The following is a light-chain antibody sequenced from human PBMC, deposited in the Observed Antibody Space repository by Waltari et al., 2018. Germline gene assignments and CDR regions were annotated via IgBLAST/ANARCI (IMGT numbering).Light chain of an antibody. CDR1: TSDVGAYNY. V-gene: IGLV2-14*03. J-gene: IGLJ2*01. CDR2: DVS. Sequence: QSALTQPASVSGSPGQSITISCTGTTSDVGAYNYVSWYQQHPGKAPRLMIFDVSNRPSGGSKRFSGSKSGNTASLTISGLQAEDEADYYCNSYTSSSTLLFGGGTRLTVL. CDR3: NSYTSSSTLL.